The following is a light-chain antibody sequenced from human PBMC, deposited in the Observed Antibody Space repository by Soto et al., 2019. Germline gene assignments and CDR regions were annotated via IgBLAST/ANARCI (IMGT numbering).Light chain of an antibody. CDR2: DAS. CDR3: QHRSSWPYT. Sequence: EIVLTQSPATLSSSPGERATLSCRASQSVSNSLNWYQQKPGQAPRLLIYDASTRATGIPARFSGSGSGTDFTLTISSLEPEDFAVYYCQHRSSWPYTFGQGTKLEIK. CDR1: QSVSNS. V-gene: IGKV3-11*01. J-gene: IGKJ2*01.